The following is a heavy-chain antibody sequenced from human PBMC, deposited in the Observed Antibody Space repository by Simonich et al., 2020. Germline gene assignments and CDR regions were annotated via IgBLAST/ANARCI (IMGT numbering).Heavy chain of an antibody. CDR1: GFTFSSYS. J-gene: IGHJ6*02. D-gene: IGHD6-19*01. CDR2: ISSRIIYI. CDR3: ARWIAVAGTGAYGMDV. Sequence: EVQLVVSGGGLVKPEGSLRLSCAASGFTFSSYSMNWVRQAPGKGLEWVSSISSRIIYIYYADSLKGRFTISRANAKNSLDLQRNSLRAEDTAVYYCARWIAVAGTGAYGMDVWGQGTTVTVSS. V-gene: IGHV3-21*01.